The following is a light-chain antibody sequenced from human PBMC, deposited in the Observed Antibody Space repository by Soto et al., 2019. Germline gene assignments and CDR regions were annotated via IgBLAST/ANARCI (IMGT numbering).Light chain of an antibody. V-gene: IGKV1-5*01. CDR1: QSIRSW. CDR2: DAS. CDR3: QQYNSYPWT. J-gene: IGKJ1*01. Sequence: DIPMTQSPSTLSASVGDRVTITCRASQSIRSWLAWYQQKPGKAPKLLIYDASTLESGVPSRFSGSGSGTEFTLTISSLQPDDFATYYCQQYNSYPWTFGQGTKVEIK.